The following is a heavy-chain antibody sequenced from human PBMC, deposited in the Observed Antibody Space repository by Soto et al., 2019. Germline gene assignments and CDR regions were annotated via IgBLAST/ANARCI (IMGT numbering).Heavy chain of an antibody. CDR2: LNYSANT. D-gene: IGHD2-2*03. CDR3: ARTRNLDI. Sequence: QVQIQQWGPGLLKPSDTLSLTCAVYGESLSGYYGNWIRQSPGKGLEWIGELNYSANTNYYPSLKSRVTISIDTSKNQFSPKLSSVTAADKAVYYCARTRNLDIWGQVTTVIVSS. J-gene: IGHJ6*02. V-gene: IGHV4-34*01. CDR1: GESLSGYY.